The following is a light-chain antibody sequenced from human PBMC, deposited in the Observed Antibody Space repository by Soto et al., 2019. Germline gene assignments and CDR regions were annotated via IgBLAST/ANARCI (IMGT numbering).Light chain of an antibody. Sequence: DIQMTQSPSSLSASVGDRVTITCRASQIISTYLNWYQQKPGKAPKLLIHAASSLQSGVPLRFSGTGSGTHFTLTISSLQLEGFATYYCQQSYSTPLTFGGGTKVEIK. CDR1: QIISTY. CDR3: QQSYSTPLT. V-gene: IGKV1-39*01. CDR2: AAS. J-gene: IGKJ4*01.